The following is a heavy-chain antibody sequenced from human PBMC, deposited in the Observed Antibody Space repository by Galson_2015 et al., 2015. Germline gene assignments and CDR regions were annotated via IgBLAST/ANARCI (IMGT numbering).Heavy chain of an antibody. CDR2: MNPNSGNT. J-gene: IGHJ6*02. Sequence: SVKVCCKASGYTFTSYDINWVRQATGQGLEWMGWMNPNSGNTGYAQKFQGRVTMTRNTSISTAYMELSSLRSEDTAVYYCARGSLVLLWFGETHGMDVWGQGTTVTVSS. CDR3: ARGSLVLLWFGETHGMDV. V-gene: IGHV1-8*01. D-gene: IGHD3-10*01. CDR1: GYTFTSYD.